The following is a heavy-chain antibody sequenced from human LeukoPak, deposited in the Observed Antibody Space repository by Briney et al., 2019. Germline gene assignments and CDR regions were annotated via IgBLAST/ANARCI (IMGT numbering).Heavy chain of an antibody. Sequence: GGSLGLSCEASGLTFDDFAMHWVRQAPGKGLEWVSGFSWNSGSIGYADSVKGRFTISRDNAKNSLYLQMNSLRAEDTALYCCAKDTGDGITGTSGAFDIWGQGTMVTVSS. J-gene: IGHJ3*02. D-gene: IGHD1-20*01. CDR2: FSWNSGSI. CDR1: GLTFDDFA. V-gene: IGHV3-9*01. CDR3: AKDTGDGITGTSGAFDI.